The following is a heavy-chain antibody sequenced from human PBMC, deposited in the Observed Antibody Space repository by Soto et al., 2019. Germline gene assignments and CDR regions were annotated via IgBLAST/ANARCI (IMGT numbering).Heavy chain of an antibody. D-gene: IGHD3-16*02. J-gene: IGHJ3*02. CDR1: GGSISSSSYY. CDR2: IYYSGST. CDR3: ARSNLRWGSYRPQGAFDI. Sequence: QLQLQESGPGLVKPSETLSLTCTVSGGSISSSSYYWGWIRQPPGKGLEWIGSIYYSGSTYYNPSLKSRVTISGDTSKNQFSLKLSSVTAADTAVYYCARSNLRWGSYRPQGAFDIWGQGTMVTVSS. V-gene: IGHV4-39*01.